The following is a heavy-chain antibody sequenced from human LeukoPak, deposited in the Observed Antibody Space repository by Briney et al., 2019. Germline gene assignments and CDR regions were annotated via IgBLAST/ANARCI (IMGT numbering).Heavy chain of an antibody. D-gene: IGHD6-19*01. V-gene: IGHV3-21*01. J-gene: IGHJ4*02. CDR2: ISSSGTYI. Sequence: GGPLRLSCAASGFTFISYTMHWVRQPPGKGLEWVSSISSSGTYIHYADSVKGRFTISRDNAKNSLHLQMSSLRGEDTAVYYCAKSIAVSGASDYWGQGTLVTVSS. CDR3: AKSIAVSGASDY. CDR1: GFTFISYT.